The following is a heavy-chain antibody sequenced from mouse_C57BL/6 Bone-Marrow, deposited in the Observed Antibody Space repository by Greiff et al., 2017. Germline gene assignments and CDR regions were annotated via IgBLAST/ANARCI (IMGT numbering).Heavy chain of an antibody. CDR3: ARQDDGYGSSPMDY. D-gene: IGHD1-1*01. V-gene: IGHV1-64*01. Sequence: QVQLQQPGAELVKPGASVKLSCKASGYTFTSYWMPWVKQRPGQGLEWIGMIHPNSGSTNYNEKFKSKATLTVDKSSSTAYMQLSILTYEDSAVYYCARQDDGYGSSPMDYWGQGTSVTVSS. CDR2: IHPNSGST. CDR1: GYTFTSYW. J-gene: IGHJ4*01.